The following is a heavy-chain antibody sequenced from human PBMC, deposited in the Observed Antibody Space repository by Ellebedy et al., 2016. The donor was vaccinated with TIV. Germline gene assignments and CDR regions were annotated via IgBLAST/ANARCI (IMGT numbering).Heavy chain of an antibody. D-gene: IGHD5-12*01. J-gene: IGHJ6*02. CDR2: ISDSGGIT. CDR3: AKGASGFYYYGMDV. CDR1: ELTFSTYA. Sequence: GESLKISCAASELTFSTYAMNWVRQTPGKGLEWVAVISDSGGITYVADSVKGRFTISRDNSENTLYLQMTSLRVDDTAVYYCAKGASGFYYYGMDVWGQGTTVTVSS. V-gene: IGHV3-23*01.